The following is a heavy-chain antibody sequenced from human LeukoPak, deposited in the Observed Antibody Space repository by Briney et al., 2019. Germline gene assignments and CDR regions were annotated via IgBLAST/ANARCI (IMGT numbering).Heavy chain of an antibody. Sequence: ASVKVSCKVSGYTLTELSMHWVRQAPGQGLEWMGIINPSGGSTSYAQKFQGRVTMTRDTSTSTVYMELSSLRSEDTAVYYCARDRARGYYGSGSSNWFDPWGQGTLVTVSS. CDR2: INPSGGST. CDR1: GYTLTELS. J-gene: IGHJ5*02. V-gene: IGHV1-46*01. CDR3: ARDRARGYYGSGSSNWFDP. D-gene: IGHD3-10*01.